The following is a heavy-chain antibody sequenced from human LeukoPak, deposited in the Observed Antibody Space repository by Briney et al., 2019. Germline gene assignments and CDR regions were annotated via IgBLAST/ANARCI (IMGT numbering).Heavy chain of an antibody. Sequence: SETLSLTCAVYGGSFSGYYWSWIRQPPGKGLEWIGEINHSGSTNYNPSLGSRVTISVNTSKNQFSLKLSSVTAADTAVYYCARVLGYYDFWSGYPLSRNAFDIWGQGTMVTVSS. CDR3: ARVLGYYDFWSGYPLSRNAFDI. CDR1: GGSFSGYY. V-gene: IGHV4-34*01. J-gene: IGHJ3*02. D-gene: IGHD3-3*01. CDR2: INHSGST.